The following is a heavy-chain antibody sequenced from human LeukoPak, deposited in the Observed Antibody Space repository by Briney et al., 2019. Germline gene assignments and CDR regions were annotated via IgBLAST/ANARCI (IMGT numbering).Heavy chain of an antibody. CDR3: AKDFLFTYYYDSSGYFDY. D-gene: IGHD3-22*01. CDR2: ISGDGGST. J-gene: IGHJ4*02. CDR1: GFTFDDYA. V-gene: IGHV3-43*02. Sequence: GGSLRLSCAASGFTFDDYAMPWVRHAPGKGLEGVSLISGDGGSTYYADSVKGRLTISRDNSNNSLYLQMNSLRTEDTALYYCAKDFLFTYYYDSSGYFDYWGQGTLVTVSS.